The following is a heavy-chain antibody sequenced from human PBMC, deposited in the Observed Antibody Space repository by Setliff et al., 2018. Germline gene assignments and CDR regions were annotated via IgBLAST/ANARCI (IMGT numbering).Heavy chain of an antibody. CDR2: INTNTRIP. CDR3: VRYGGDVYRRADY. Sequence: ASVKVSCKASGYTFTSYTINWVRQAPGQGLEWMGWINTNTRIPTYAQGFTGRFVFSLDTSVSTAYLQISSLKTEDTAIYFCVRYGGDVYRRADYWGQGTLVTVSS. CDR1: GYTFTSYT. D-gene: IGHD4-4*01. V-gene: IGHV7-4-1*02. J-gene: IGHJ4*02.